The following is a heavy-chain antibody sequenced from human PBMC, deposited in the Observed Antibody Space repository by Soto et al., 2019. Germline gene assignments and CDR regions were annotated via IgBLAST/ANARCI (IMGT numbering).Heavy chain of an antibody. J-gene: IGHJ5*02. Sequence: QVQLQQWGTGLLKPSETLSLTCAVYGGSFSGYYWSWIRQPPGKGLEWIGEINHSGSTNYNPSLKSRVTISVDTSKNQFSLKLSSVTAADTAVYYCARGLVVVAATPGGWFDPWGQGTLVTVSS. CDR3: ARGLVVVAATPGGWFDP. CDR2: INHSGST. D-gene: IGHD2-15*01. CDR1: GGSFSGYY. V-gene: IGHV4-34*01.